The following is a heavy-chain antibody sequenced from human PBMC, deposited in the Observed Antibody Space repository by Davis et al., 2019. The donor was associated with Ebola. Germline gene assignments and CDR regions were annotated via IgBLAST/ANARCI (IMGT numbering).Heavy chain of an antibody. CDR1: GYSFSNYW. CDR2: IYSGDSDA. D-gene: IGHD5-24*01. CDR3: ARHGPGWLQSDY. J-gene: IGHJ4*02. V-gene: IGHV5-51*01. Sequence: GESLKISYQGSGYSFSNYWIAWVRQMPGKGLEWMGIIYSGDSDANYSPSFQGQVTISADKSISTAYLQWSSLKASDTAMYYCARHGPGWLQSDYWGQGTLVTVSS.